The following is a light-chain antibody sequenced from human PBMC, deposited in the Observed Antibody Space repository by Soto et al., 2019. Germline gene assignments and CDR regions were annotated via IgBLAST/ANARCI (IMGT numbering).Light chain of an antibody. CDR1: SSDVGSYNL. J-gene: IGLJ1*01. CDR3: CSYAGSSTF. Sequence: SALTQPASVSGSPGQSITISCTGTSSDVGSYNLVSWYQQHPGKAPKLMIYEVSKRPSGVSNRFSGSKSGSTASLTISGLQAEDEADYYCCSYAGSSTFFGTGTKVTVL. V-gene: IGLV2-23*02. CDR2: EVS.